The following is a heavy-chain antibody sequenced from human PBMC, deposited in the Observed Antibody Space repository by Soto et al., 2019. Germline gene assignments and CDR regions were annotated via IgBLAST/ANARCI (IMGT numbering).Heavy chain of an antibody. J-gene: IGHJ5*02. D-gene: IGHD2-21*02. V-gene: IGHV1-18*01. Sequence: GASVKVSCKASGYTFTSYGISWVRQAPGQGLEWMGWISAYNGNTNYAQKLQGRVTMTTDTSTSTAYMELRSLRSDDTAVYYCARSFYCGGDCPTGNWFDPWGQGTLVTVSS. CDR2: ISAYNGNT. CDR3: ARSFYCGGDCPTGNWFDP. CDR1: GYTFTSYG.